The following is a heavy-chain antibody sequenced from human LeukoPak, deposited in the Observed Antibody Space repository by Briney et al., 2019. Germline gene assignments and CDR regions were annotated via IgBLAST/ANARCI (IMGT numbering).Heavy chain of an antibody. CDR1: GFTVSRNY. CDR2: IYSGGST. V-gene: IGHV3-66*01. J-gene: IGHJ3*02. Sequence: PGGSLRLFCAASGFTVSRNYMSWVRQAPGKGLEWVSVIYSGGSTYYADSVKGRFTISRDNSKNTLYLQMNSLRVEDTAVYYCARDPGGNQNGFDIWGQGTMVTVSS. D-gene: IGHD3-16*01. CDR3: ARDPGGNQNGFDI.